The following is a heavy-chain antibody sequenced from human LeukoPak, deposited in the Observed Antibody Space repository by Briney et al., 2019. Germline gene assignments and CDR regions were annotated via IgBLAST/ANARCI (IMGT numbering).Heavy chain of an antibody. J-gene: IGHJ4*02. CDR3: ARVGGPYCTNGVCV. Sequence: PGGSLRLSCSVSGFIFRDFSMSWVRQAPGKGLEWVAKMNEYGSEIFYVDSVKGRFTISRDNGKNSLYLQMNRLRAEDTAVYYCARVGGPYCTNGVCVWGQGTLVTVSS. CDR1: GFIFRDFS. V-gene: IGHV3-7*01. D-gene: IGHD2-8*01. CDR2: MNEYGSEI.